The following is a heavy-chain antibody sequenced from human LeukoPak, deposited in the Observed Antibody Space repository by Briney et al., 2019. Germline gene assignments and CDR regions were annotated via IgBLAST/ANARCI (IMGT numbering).Heavy chain of an antibody. J-gene: IGHJ4*02. CDR2: ISYDGSNK. V-gene: IGHV3-30*04. CDR3: AGGYSYGYLKQFDY. CDR1: GFTFSSYA. Sequence: PGGSLRLSCAASGFTFSSYAMHWVRQAPGKGLEWVAVISYDGSNKYYADSVKGRFTISRDNSKNTLHLQMNSLRAEDTAVYYCAGGYSYGYLKQFDYWGQGTLVTVSS. D-gene: IGHD5-18*01.